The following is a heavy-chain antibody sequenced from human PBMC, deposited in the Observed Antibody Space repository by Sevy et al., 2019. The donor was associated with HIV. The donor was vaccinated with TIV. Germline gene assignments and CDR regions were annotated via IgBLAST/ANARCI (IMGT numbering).Heavy chain of an antibody. Sequence: SETLSLTCTVSGGSITSLYWNWIRQPPGKGLGWIANIYYNGHINYNPSLKRRVTFSLDTSKNQFSLRLSSVTAADTAMYYCAGENAWGRGYSWGQGTLVTVSS. J-gene: IGHJ4*02. CDR2: IYYNGHI. V-gene: IGHV4-59*08. D-gene: IGHD1-26*01. CDR1: GGSITSLY. CDR3: AGENAWGRGYS.